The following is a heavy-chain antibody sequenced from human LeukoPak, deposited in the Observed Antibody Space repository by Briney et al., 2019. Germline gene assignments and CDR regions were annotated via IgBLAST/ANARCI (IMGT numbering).Heavy chain of an antibody. V-gene: IGHV4-34*01. CDR1: GGSFSCYY. CDR3: ARVAVGATPFDY. D-gene: IGHD1-26*01. J-gene: IGHJ4*02. Sequence: SETLSLTCAVSGGSFSCYYWSWFRQPPGKGLEWIGEINHSGSTNYNPSLKSRVTISVDTSKNQFSLKLSSVTAADAAVYYCARVAVGATPFDYWGQGTLVTVSS. CDR2: INHSGST.